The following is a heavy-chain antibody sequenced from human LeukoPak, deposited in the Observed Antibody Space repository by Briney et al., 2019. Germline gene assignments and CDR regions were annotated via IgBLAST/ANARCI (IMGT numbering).Heavy chain of an antibody. V-gene: IGHV5-51*01. D-gene: IGHD3-22*01. CDR3: TRSYSSGYCDY. CDR1: GYSSINIW. CDR2: IYPGDSDT. Sequence: GESLQFSFKGSGYSSINIWIGWLGQMPGKGLGWMGFIYPGDSDTRYTPSLQGQVIITADKSISPAYQQWSSLKASDTAMYYCTRSYSSGYCDYWGQGTLVTVSS. J-gene: IGHJ4*02.